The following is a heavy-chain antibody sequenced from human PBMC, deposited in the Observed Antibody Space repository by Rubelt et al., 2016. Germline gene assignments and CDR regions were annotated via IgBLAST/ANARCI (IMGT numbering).Heavy chain of an antibody. J-gene: IGHJ2*01. CDR3: ARGPLRIAAPRDWYFDL. Sequence: QVQLQESGPGLVKPSETLSLTCTVSGGSISSYYWSWIQQPPGKGLEWIGYIYYSGSTNYNPSLKSRVTISVDTSKNQFSLKLSSVTAADTAVYYCARGPLRIAAPRDWYFDLWGRGTLVTVSS. CDR2: IYYSGST. D-gene: IGHD6-6*01. CDR1: GGSISSYY. V-gene: IGHV4-59*01.